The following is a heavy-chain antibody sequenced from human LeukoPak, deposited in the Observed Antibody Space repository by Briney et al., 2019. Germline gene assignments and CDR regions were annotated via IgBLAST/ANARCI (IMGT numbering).Heavy chain of an antibody. J-gene: IGHJ4*02. Sequence: PSETLSLTRTVFGGSISSSSYYWRWIRQPPGKGLEWIGSIYYSGSTYYNPSLKSRVTISVDTSKNQFSLKLSSVTAADTAVYYCARRQSLDFLWFGGLVDYWGQGTLVTVSS. CDR3: ARRQSLDFLWFGGLVDY. V-gene: IGHV4-39*01. CDR2: IYYSGST. CDR1: GGSISSSSYY. D-gene: IGHD3-10*01.